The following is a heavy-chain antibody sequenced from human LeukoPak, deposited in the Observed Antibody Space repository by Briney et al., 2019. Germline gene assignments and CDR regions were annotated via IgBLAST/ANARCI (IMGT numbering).Heavy chain of an antibody. CDR3: ARAAMVRGVILGYYGMDV. D-gene: IGHD3-10*01. J-gene: IGHJ6*04. Sequence: PSETLSLTCTVSGGSVSSGSYYWSWIRPPPGKGLEGTGYIYYSGSTNYNHSLKSRVTISVDTSKNQFSLKLSSVTAADTAVYYCARAAMVRGVILGYYGMDVWGKGTTVTVSS. V-gene: IGHV4-61*01. CDR1: GGSVSSGSYY. CDR2: IYYSGST.